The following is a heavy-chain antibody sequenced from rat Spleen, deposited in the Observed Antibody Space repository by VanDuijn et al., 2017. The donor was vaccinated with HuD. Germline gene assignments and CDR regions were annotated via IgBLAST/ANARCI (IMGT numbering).Heavy chain of an antibody. Sequence: EVQLVESGGGLVQPRRSLKLSCAASGFTFSNYDMAWVRQAPTKGLEWVASISTGGGNTYYRDSVKGRFTISRDNAKSTLYLQMSKLGSEDTAIYYCVREEFGVRDWGQGVMVTVSA. CDR1: GFTFSNYD. CDR3: VREEFGVRD. V-gene: IGHV5-25*01. D-gene: IGHD4-3*01. CDR2: ISTGGGNT. J-gene: IGHJ2*01.